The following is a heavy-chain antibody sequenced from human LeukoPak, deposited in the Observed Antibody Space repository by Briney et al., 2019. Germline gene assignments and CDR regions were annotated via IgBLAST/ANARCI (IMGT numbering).Heavy chain of an antibody. CDR3: ARDSGTGMAAAGQGYFDY. D-gene: IGHD6-13*01. CDR1: GFTFSSYG. Sequence: PGGSLRLSCAASGFTFSSYGMHWVRQAPGKGLEWVAVISYDGSNKYYADSVKGRFTISRDNSKNTLYLQMNSLRAEDTAVYYCARDSGTGMAAAGQGYFDYWGQGTLVTVSS. CDR2: ISYDGSNK. J-gene: IGHJ4*02. V-gene: IGHV3-30*03.